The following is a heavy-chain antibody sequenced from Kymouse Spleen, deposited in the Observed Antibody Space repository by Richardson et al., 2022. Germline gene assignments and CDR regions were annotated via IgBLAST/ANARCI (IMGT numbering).Heavy chain of an antibody. Sequence: QVQLQESGPGLVKPSETLSLTCTVSGGSISSYYWSWIRQPPGKGLEWIGYIYYSGSTNYNPSLKSRVTISVDTSKNQFSLKLSSVTAADTAVYYCARDQRAAAGTFDYWGQGTLVTVSS. CDR3: ARDQRAAAGTFDY. V-gene: IGHV4-59*01. J-gene: IGHJ4*02. D-gene: IGHD6-13*01. CDR1: GGSISSYY. CDR2: IYYSGST.